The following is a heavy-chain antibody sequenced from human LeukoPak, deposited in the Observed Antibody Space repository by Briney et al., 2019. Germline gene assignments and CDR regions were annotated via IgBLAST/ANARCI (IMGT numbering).Heavy chain of an antibody. CDR3: ARGGSGNLPYYFDY. J-gene: IGHJ4*02. Sequence: ASVKVSCKASGYTFTSYAIHWVRQAPGQRLEWMGWINAGNDNTKYSQKFQGRVTITRDTSASTAYMGLSSLRSEDTAVFFCARGGSGNLPYYFDYWGQGTLVTVSS. CDR2: INAGNDNT. CDR1: GYTFTSYA. D-gene: IGHD1-1*01. V-gene: IGHV1-3*01.